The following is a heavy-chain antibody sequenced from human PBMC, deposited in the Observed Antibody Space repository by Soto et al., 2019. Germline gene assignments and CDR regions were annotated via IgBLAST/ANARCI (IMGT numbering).Heavy chain of an antibody. CDR2: INGNNGNT. CDR3: ARETSYKNFDY. J-gene: IGHJ4*02. D-gene: IGHD1-20*01. CDR1: GNTVPNYA. V-gene: IGHV1-3*01. Sequence: ASVKVSCKASGNTVPNYAIHWVRQAPGQRLEWMGWINGNNGNTDYSEQFQGRVTMTRDTSVSTVYMELSSLTSEDTAVYYCARETSYKNFDYWGQGILVTVSS.